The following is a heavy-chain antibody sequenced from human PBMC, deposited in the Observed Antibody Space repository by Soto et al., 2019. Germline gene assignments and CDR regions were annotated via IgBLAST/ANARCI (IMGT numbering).Heavy chain of an antibody. CDR3: ASVYDSSGYIDY. J-gene: IGHJ4*02. CDR1: GFTFSSYS. Sequence: KAGGSLRLSCAASGFTFSSYSMNWVRQAPGKGLEWVSSISSSSYIYYADSVKGRFTISRDNAKNSLYLQMNSLRAEDTAVYYCASVYDSSGYIDYWGQGTLVTVSS. D-gene: IGHD3-22*01. V-gene: IGHV3-21*01. CDR2: ISSSSYI.